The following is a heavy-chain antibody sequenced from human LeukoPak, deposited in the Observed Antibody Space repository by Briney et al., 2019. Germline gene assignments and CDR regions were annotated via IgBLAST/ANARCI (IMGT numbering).Heavy chain of an antibody. J-gene: IGHJ4*02. CDR2: ISSSSTYI. CDR1: GFTFSSYS. Sequence: GGSLRLSCAASGFTFSSYSMNWVRQAPGKGLERVSSISSSSTYIYYADSVKGRFTISRDNAKNSLYLQMNSLRAEDMAVYYCAAGSSGTYYYFDYWGQGTLVTVSS. CDR3: AAGSSGTYYYFDY. V-gene: IGHV3-21*01. D-gene: IGHD6-19*01.